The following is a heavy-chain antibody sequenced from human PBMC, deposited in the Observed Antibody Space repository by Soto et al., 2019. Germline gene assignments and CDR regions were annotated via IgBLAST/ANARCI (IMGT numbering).Heavy chain of an antibody. Sequence: GASVKVSCKASGYTFIGYGISWVRQAPGQGLEWMGWLSGYNGDTRYAQNFQGRVTMTTDASTNTAYMDLRTLRSDDTAVYYCARESGSAAPYYFYYAMYVWGQGTTVTVSS. J-gene: IGHJ6*02. CDR1: GYTFIGYG. CDR2: LSGYNGDT. V-gene: IGHV1-18*04. CDR3: ARESGSAAPYYFYYAMYV. D-gene: IGHD1-26*01.